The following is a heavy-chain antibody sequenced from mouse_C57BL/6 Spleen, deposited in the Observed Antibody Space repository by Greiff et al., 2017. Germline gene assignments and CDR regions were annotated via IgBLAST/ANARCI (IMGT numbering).Heavy chain of an antibody. D-gene: IGHD6-1*01. J-gene: IGHJ4*01. CDR3: ARRPLYYAMDD. CDR1: GYTFTSYW. V-gene: IGHV1-50*01. Sequence: QVQLQQPGAELVKPGASVKLSCKASGYTFTSYWMQWVKQRPGQGLEWIGEIDPSDSYTNYNQKFKGKATLTVDTSSSTAYMQLSSLTSEDSAVYYCARRPLYYAMDDWGQGTSVTVSS. CDR2: IDPSDSYT.